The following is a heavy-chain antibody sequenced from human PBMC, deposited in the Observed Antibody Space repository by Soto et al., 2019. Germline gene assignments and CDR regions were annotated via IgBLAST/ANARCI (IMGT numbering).Heavy chain of an antibody. CDR1: GGSFSGYY. D-gene: IGHD3-10*01. J-gene: IGHJ6*02. CDR2: INHSGST. Sequence: SETLSLTCAAFGGSFSGYYWSWIRQPPGKGLEWIGEINHSGSTNHNPSLKSRVTISVDTSKNQFSLKLSSVTAADTAVDYCARVQMGYYGSGSYYDYYYYYGMDVWGQGTTVTVSS. V-gene: IGHV4-34*01. CDR3: ARVQMGYYGSGSYYDYYYYYGMDV.